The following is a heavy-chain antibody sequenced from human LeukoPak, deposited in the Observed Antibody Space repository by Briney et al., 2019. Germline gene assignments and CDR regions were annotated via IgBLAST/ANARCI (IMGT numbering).Heavy chain of an antibody. CDR1: GGTFSSYA. Sequence: ASVKVSCKASGGTFSSYAISWVRQAPGQGLEWMGGIIPIFGTANYAQKFQGRVTITADESTSTAYMELSSLRSEDAAVYYCAGVERIYYYYGMDVWGQGTTVTVSS. J-gene: IGHJ6*02. CDR3: AGVERIYYYYGMDV. CDR2: IIPIFGTA. V-gene: IGHV1-69*13. D-gene: IGHD1-26*01.